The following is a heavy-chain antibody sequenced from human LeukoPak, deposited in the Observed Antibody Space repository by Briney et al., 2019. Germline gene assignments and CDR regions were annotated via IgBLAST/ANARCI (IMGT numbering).Heavy chain of an antibody. CDR2: ISGDGGST. D-gene: IGHD1-1*01. J-gene: IGHJ4*02. CDR1: GFTFGDYG. V-gene: IGHV3-43*02. CDR3: AKDRIYSGTTFDY. Sequence: GGSLGLSCAASGFTFGDYGMHWVRQAPGKSLEWVSLISGDGGSTYHADSVLGRFTISRDNNKNSLYLQMNSLRSEDTALYYCAKDRIYSGTTFDYWGLGTLVTVSS.